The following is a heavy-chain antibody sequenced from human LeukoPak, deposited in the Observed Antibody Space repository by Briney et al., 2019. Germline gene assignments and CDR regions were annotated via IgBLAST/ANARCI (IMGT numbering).Heavy chain of an antibody. CDR3: ARGIRYSYGLTKDY. D-gene: IGHD5-18*01. CDR1: GFTVSSNY. Sequence: GGSLGLSCAASGFTVSSNYMSWVRQAPGKGLEWVSVIYSGGSTYYADSVKGRFTISRGNSKNTLYLQMNSLRAEDTAVYYCARGIRYSYGLTKDYWGQGTLVTVSS. J-gene: IGHJ4*02. CDR2: IYSGGST. V-gene: IGHV3-53*01.